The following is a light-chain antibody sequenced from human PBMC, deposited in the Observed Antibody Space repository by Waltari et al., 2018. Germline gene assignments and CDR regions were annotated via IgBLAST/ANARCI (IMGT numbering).Light chain of an antibody. CDR2: QVS. V-gene: IGKV2-30*02. CDR3: GQGVHLPRT. Sequence: DVVMTQSPLSLSITPGQPASISCRSSQSLVHSNGNTYLSWYQQRPGQPPRLLIYQVSNRYSGVPDRVSGSGAGTDFTLKISRVEAEDVGLYYGGQGVHLPRTFGQGTKVEIK. J-gene: IGKJ1*01. CDR1: QSLVHSNGNTY.